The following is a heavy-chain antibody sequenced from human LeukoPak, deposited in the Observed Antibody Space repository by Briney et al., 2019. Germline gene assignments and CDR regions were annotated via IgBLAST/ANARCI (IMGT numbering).Heavy chain of an antibody. Sequence: QPGGSLRLSCAASGFTFSSYAMHWVRQAPGKGLEWVAVISYDGSNKYYADSVKGRFTISRDNSKNTLYLQMNSLRAEDTAVYYCARAVGVSRGYTDLLYWGQGTLVTVSS. J-gene: IGHJ4*02. CDR2: ISYDGSNK. V-gene: IGHV3-30-3*01. CDR3: ARAVGVSRGYTDLLY. CDR1: GFTFSSYA. D-gene: IGHD6-19*01.